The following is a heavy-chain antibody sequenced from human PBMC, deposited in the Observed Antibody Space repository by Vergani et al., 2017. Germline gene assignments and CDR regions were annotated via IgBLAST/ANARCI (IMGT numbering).Heavy chain of an antibody. J-gene: IGHJ4*02. CDR3: ARGIPGGLSDCDY. V-gene: IGHV3-7*01. CDR2: IHLDGSAE. CDR1: GFLFSDYW. Sequence: EVQLVESGGALVHPGGPLRLPCIGSGFLFSDYWMIWARQAPGKGLEFVANIHLDGSAENYVDSVRGRFSISRDNAKNSVILKMNNLRAKDTGIYDCARGIPGGLSDCDYWGQGTLVTVSS. D-gene: IGHD2/OR15-2a*01.